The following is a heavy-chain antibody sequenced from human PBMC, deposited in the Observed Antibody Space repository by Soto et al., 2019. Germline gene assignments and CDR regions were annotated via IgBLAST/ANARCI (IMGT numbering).Heavy chain of an antibody. CDR3: AGGSGWLIDH. D-gene: IGHD3-10*01. CDR1: GFTFSNFW. J-gene: IGHJ4*02. CDR2: IRQDGSED. Sequence: GSLRLSCAASGFTFSNFWMNWVRQAPGRGLEWLAIIRQDGSEDLYVDSLKDRFTISRGNAKNSLYLQINSLRAEDTAVYYCAGGSGWLIDHWGQGTLVTVSS. V-gene: IGHV3-7*04.